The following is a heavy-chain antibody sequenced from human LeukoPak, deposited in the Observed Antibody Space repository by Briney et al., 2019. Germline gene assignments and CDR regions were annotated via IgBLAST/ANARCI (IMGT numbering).Heavy chain of an antibody. CDR3: ARAGLYNWNYEGTTYFDF. Sequence: GGSLRLSCAASEFSFSTYWMSWVRQAPGKGLEWVAMMKQDGGEKSYVDSVKGRFTISRDNAKNSLYLQMNSLRAEDTALYYCARAGLYNWNYEGTTYFDFWGQGTLVTVSA. V-gene: IGHV3-7*03. CDR1: EFSFSTYW. J-gene: IGHJ4*02. CDR2: MKQDGGEK. D-gene: IGHD1-7*01.